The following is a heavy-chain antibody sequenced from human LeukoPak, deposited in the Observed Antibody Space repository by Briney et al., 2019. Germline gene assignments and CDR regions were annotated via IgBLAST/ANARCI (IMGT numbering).Heavy chain of an antibody. J-gene: IGHJ4*02. D-gene: IGHD2-21*02. CDR2: ISGSGGST. Sequence: GGSLRLSCAVSGFTFSSYAMSWVRQAPGKGLEWVSAISGSGGSTYYADSVKGRFTISRDNSKNTLYLQMNSLRAEDTAVYYCAEDCGGDCYGDYWGQGTLVTVSS. CDR3: AEDCGGDCYGDY. CDR1: GFTFSSYA. V-gene: IGHV3-23*01.